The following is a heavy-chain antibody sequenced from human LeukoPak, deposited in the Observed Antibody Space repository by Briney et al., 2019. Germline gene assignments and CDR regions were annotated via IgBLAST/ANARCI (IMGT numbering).Heavy chain of an antibody. Sequence: ASVKVSCKASGYTFTSYDINWVRQATGQGLEWMGWMNPNSGNTGYAQKFQGRATMTRNTSISTAYMELSSLRSEDTAAYYCARGVASSSWYNYYYYYMDVWGKGTTVTVSS. CDR2: MNPNSGNT. V-gene: IGHV1-8*01. D-gene: IGHD6-13*01. CDR3: ARGVASSSWYNYYYYYMDV. J-gene: IGHJ6*03. CDR1: GYTFTSYD.